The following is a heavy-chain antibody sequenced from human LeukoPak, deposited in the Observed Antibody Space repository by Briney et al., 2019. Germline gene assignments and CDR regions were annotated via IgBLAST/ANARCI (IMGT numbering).Heavy chain of an antibody. CDR1: GFTFSSYA. J-gene: IGHJ4*02. CDR3: AKGFDYTYRTIDY. V-gene: IGHV3-23*01. Sequence: GGSLKLSCAASGFTFSSYAMSWVRQAPGKGLDWVSGISVSGGYTYYADSVRGRFTISRDNSKNTLYLQMNSLRAQDTAVYYCAKGFDYTYRTIDYWGQGTLVTVSS. CDR2: ISVSGGYT. D-gene: IGHD3-16*01.